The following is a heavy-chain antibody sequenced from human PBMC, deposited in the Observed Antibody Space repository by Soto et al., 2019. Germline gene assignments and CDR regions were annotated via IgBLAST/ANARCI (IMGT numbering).Heavy chain of an antibody. V-gene: IGHV4-30-4*01. CDR3: ARGIYSTSSFFDS. D-gene: IGHD6-6*01. Sequence: SETLSLTCTVSGDSISTADYYWNWIRQPPGKGLEWIGYIYYSGNTYYIPSLKSRVTISVDTSKNQISLKLNSVTAADTAVYYCARGIYSTSSFFDSWGQGTLITVSS. J-gene: IGHJ4*02. CDR1: GDSISTADYY. CDR2: IYYSGNT.